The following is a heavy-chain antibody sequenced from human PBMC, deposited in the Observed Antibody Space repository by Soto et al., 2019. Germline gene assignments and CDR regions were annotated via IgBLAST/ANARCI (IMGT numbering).Heavy chain of an antibody. J-gene: IGHJ4*02. CDR2: ISRSSSDI. CDR3: ARYGSGSNRRDPFDH. D-gene: IGHD3-10*01. Sequence: EVQLEESGGGLVQPGGSLRLSCVASGFSFSDYSMNWFRQAPGKGLEWVSYISRSSSDIYYVDSVKGRFTISRDNDKNSLHLQMNSLRDEDTAMYYCARYGSGSNRRDPFDHWGQGPLVTVSS. V-gene: IGHV3-48*02. CDR1: GFSFSDYS.